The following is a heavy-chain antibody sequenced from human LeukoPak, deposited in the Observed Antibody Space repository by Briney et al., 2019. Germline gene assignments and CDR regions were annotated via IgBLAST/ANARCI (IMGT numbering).Heavy chain of an antibody. D-gene: IGHD3-3*01. J-gene: IGHJ4*02. CDR2: IWYDGSNK. V-gene: IGHV3-33*01. CDR3: ARDRSYDFWSGYSTPDY. Sequence: PGGSLRLSCAASVFTFSSYGMHLVRQAPGKGLEWVAVIWYDGSNKYYADSVKGRFTISRDNSKNTLDLQMNSLRAEDTAVYYCARDRSYDFWSGYSTPDYWGQGTLVTVSS. CDR1: VFTFSSYG.